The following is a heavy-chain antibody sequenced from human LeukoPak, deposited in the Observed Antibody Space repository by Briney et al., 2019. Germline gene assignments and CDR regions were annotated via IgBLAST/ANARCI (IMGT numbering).Heavy chain of an antibody. CDR3: ARDLGTDHFYY. CDR1: GFTFSSYG. CDR2: IWYDGSNK. J-gene: IGHJ4*02. V-gene: IGHV3-33*01. Sequence: GRSLRLSCAASGFTFSSYGMHWVRQAPGKGLEWVAVIWYDGSNKYYADSVKGRFTISRDNSKNTLYLQMNSLRAEDTAVYYCARDLGTDHFYYWGQGTLVTVSS. D-gene: IGHD7-27*01.